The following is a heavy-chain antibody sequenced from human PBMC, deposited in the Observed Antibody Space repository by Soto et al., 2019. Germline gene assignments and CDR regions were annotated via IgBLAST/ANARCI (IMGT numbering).Heavy chain of an antibody. Sequence: QVQLVQSGAEVKKPGASVKVSCKASGYTFTSYDINWVREATGQGLEWMGSMKPNRGNTGYAQMFQGRVTMTRTTSISTANMQLSTLRAADTAVYYCARERGSRAVDYWGQGPLVTVSS. CDR2: MKPNRGNT. CDR1: GYTFTSYD. D-gene: IGHD1-26*01. CDR3: ARERGSRAVDY. J-gene: IGHJ4*02. V-gene: IGHV1-8*01.